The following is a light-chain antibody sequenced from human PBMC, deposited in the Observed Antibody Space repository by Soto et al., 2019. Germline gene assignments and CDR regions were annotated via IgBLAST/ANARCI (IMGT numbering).Light chain of an antibody. V-gene: IGKV3-20*01. CDR1: QYLTNKY. Sequence: EIVLTHSPGTLSLSPGERATLSCRASQYLTNKYLAWYQQKPGQAPRLVIYDASSRATGIPDRFSASGSGTDFTLTISRLEPEDFAVYFCQQYSYSPMTFGQGTKVDIK. J-gene: IGKJ1*01. CDR3: QQYSYSPMT. CDR2: DAS.